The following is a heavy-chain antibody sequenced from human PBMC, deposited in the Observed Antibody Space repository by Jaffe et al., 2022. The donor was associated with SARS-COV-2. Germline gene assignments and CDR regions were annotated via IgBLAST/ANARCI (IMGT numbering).Heavy chain of an antibody. D-gene: IGHD1-26*01. J-gene: IGHJ4*02. CDR1: GFTFDDYA. CDR3: AKGRGSYYGAFDY. CDR2: ISWNSGSI. Sequence: EVQLVESGGGLVQPGRSLRLSCAASGFTFDDYAMHWVRQAPGKGLEWVSGISWNSGSIGYADSVKGRFTISRDNAKNSLYLQMNSLRAEDTALYYCAKGRGSYYGAFDYWGQGTLVTVSS. V-gene: IGHV3-9*01.